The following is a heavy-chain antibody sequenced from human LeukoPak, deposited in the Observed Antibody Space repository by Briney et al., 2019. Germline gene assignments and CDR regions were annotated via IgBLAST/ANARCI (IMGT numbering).Heavy chain of an antibody. CDR2: IYTSGST. Sequence: SETLSPTCTVSGGSISSYYWSWIRQPAGKGLEWIGRIYTSGSTNYNPSLKSRVTMSVDTSKNQFSLKLSSVTAADTAVYYCARDVRYFDWLTYNWFDPWGQGTLVTVSS. D-gene: IGHD3-9*01. CDR3: ARDVRYFDWLTYNWFDP. CDR1: GGSISSYY. V-gene: IGHV4-4*07. J-gene: IGHJ5*02.